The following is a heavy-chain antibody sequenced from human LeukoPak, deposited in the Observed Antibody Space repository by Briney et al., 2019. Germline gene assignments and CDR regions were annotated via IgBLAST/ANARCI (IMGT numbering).Heavy chain of an antibody. CDR1: GVTFSSYG. J-gene: IGHJ4*02. CDR2: ISSDGNDK. Sequence: GGSLRLSCAASGVTFSSYGMHWVRQAPGKGLEWVALISSDGNDKLYGDSVKGRFTISRDDSKSTLYLQMNGLRAEDTAVYYCTTKVIRGNSGDDYDDWGQGTLVTVSS. D-gene: IGHD5-12*01. V-gene: IGHV3-30*03. CDR3: TTKVIRGNSGDDYDD.